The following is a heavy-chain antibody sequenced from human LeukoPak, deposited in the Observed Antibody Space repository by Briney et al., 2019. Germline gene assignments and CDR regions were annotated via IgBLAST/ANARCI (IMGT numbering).Heavy chain of an antibody. Sequence: GSLRLSCAASGFTFSSYDMHWVRQATGKGLEWVSAIGTAGDTYYPGSVKGRFTISRENAKNSLYLQMNSLRAGDTAVYYCARGTYYYDSSGLYYFDYWGQGTLVTVSS. J-gene: IGHJ4*02. CDR2: IGTAGDT. D-gene: IGHD3-22*01. CDR1: GFTFSSYD. V-gene: IGHV3-13*01. CDR3: ARGTYYYDSSGLYYFDY.